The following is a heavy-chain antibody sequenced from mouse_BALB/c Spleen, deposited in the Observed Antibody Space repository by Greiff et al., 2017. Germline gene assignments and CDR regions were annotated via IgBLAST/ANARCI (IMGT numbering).Heavy chain of an antibody. V-gene: IGHV3-2*02. D-gene: IGHD1-3*01. CDR1: GYSITSDYA. J-gene: IGHJ4*01. CDR2: ISYSGST. Sequence: EVKLVESGPGLVKPSQSLSLTCTVTGYSITSDYAWNWIRQFPGNKLEWMGYISYSGSTSYNPSLKSRISITRDTSKNQFFLQLNSVTTEDTATYYCARELLYYAMDYWGQGTSVTVSS. CDR3: ARELLYYAMDY.